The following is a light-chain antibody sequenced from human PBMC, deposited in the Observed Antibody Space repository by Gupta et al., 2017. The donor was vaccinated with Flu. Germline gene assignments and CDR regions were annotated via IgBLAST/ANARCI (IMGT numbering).Light chain of an antibody. CDR1: NLGTTA. CDR2: DDS. V-gene: IGLV3-21*02. Sequence: YVLTQPPSGSETPGGTATIICGGDNLGTTAVHWYQQKPGQAPVLVVFDDSDRPSGIPERFSGSNSGNTATLTINRVEAGDEADYYCQVWDRGSDHWVFGGGTKLTVL. CDR3: QVWDRGSDHWV. J-gene: IGLJ3*02.